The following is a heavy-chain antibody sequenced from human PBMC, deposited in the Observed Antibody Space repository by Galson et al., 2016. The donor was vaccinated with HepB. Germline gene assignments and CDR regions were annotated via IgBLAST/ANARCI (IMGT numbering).Heavy chain of an antibody. CDR2: IHYNGSP. Sequence: ETLSLTCTVSAGSLSRFYWSWIRQSPGKGLEWIGYIHYNGSPYYNSSLQSRVTISTDMSKNQFSLRLTAVTADDKAVSYCARRRAAGIESWGQGILVTVSS. D-gene: IGHD6-13*01. V-gene: IGHV4-59*01. CDR1: AGSLSRFY. J-gene: IGHJ4*02. CDR3: ARRRAAGIES.